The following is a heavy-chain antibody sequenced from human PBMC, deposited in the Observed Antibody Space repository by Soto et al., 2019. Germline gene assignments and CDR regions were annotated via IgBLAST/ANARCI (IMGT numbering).Heavy chain of an antibody. Sequence: PGGSLRLSCVASGYVFKNYEMNWVRQVPGKGLEWISYISNSGNTISVADSIRGRFTISRDNAKNSLFLQRNSLRADDTAVYYCARDLENRDYYDGLDVWGQGTTVTVSS. V-gene: IGHV3-48*03. CDR1: GYVFKNYE. D-gene: IGHD3-10*01. J-gene: IGHJ6*02. CDR2: ISNSGNTI. CDR3: ARDLENRDYYDGLDV.